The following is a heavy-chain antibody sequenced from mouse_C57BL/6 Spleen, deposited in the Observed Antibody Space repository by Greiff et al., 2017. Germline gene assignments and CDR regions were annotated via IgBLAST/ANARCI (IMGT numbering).Heavy chain of an antibody. J-gene: IGHJ4*01. D-gene: IGHD2-4*01. V-gene: IGHV1-54*01. Sequence: QVQLQQSGAELVRPGTSVKVSCKASGYAFTNYLIEWVKQRPGQGLEWIGVINPGSGGTNYTEKFKGKATLTADKSSSTAYMQLSSLTSEDSAVYFSARHGPYDYGDAMDYWGQGTSVTVSS. CDR1: GYAFTNYL. CDR3: ARHGPYDYGDAMDY. CDR2: INPGSGGT.